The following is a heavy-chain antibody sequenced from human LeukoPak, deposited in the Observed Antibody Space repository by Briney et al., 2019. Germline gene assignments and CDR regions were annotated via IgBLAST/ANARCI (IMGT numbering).Heavy chain of an antibody. D-gene: IGHD3-9*01. CDR1: GGSFSGYY. CDR3: ARGRARYFDWLLEYYFDY. CDR2: INHSGST. Sequence: PSETLSLTCAVYGGSFSGYYWSWIRQPPGKGLEWIGEINHSGSTNYNPSLKSRVTISVDTSKNQFSLKLSSVTAADTAVYYCARGRARYFDWLLEYYFDYWGQGPLVTVSS. J-gene: IGHJ4*02. V-gene: IGHV4-34*01.